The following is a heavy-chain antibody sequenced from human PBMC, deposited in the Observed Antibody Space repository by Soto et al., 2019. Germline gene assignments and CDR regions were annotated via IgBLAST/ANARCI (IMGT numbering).Heavy chain of an antibody. V-gene: IGHV1-69*13. Sequence: SVKVSCKASGGTFSSYAISWVRQAPGQGLEWMGGIIPIFGTANYAQKFQGRVTITADESTSTAYMELSSLRSEDTAVYYCARVVVPAAMVPAFDIWGQGTMVTVS. CDR1: GGTFSSYA. CDR2: IIPIFGTA. J-gene: IGHJ3*02. D-gene: IGHD2-2*01. CDR3: ARVVVPAAMVPAFDI.